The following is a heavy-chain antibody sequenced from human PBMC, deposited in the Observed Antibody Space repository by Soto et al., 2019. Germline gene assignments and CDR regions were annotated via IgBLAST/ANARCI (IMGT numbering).Heavy chain of an antibody. V-gene: IGHV1-18*01. CDR1: GYTFTSYG. CDR2: ISAYNGNT. CDR3: ARGVRTYCSRGSCLEYFQN. J-gene: IGHJ1*01. D-gene: IGHD2-15*01. Sequence: GASVKVSCKASGYTFTSYGISWVRQAPGQGLEWMGWISAYNGNTNYAPKLQGRVTMTTDTSTSTAYMELRSLRSDDTAVYYCARGVRTYCSRGSCLEYFQNWGQGTLVTVSS.